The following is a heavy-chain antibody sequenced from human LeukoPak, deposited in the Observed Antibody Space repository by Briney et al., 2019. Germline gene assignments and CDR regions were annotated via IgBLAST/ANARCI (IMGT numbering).Heavy chain of an antibody. CDR3: ARDYWWNYDY. J-gene: IGHJ4*02. Sequence: RSGGSLRLSCAASGFTFSDYAMHWVRQAPGKGLEWVAVISKDGSDKNYPGSVRGRFTISRDNSKNTIYLQMDSLRAEDTAIYYCARDYWWNYDYWGQGTLVTVSS. D-gene: IGHD1-7*01. V-gene: IGHV3-30-3*01. CDR1: GFTFSDYA. CDR2: ISKDGSDK.